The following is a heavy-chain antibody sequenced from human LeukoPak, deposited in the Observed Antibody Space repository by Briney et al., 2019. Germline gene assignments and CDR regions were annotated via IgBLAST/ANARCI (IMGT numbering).Heavy chain of an antibody. Sequence: GGSLRLSCAASGFTFSSYAMSWVRQAPGKGLEWVSGISGSGSSTYYADSVKGHFTISRDNSKNTLYLQMNSLRAEDTAVYYCAKDLGDSSGYYYFDYWGQGTLVTVSS. D-gene: IGHD3-22*01. CDR3: AKDLGDSSGYYYFDY. J-gene: IGHJ4*02. CDR1: GFTFSSYA. CDR2: ISGSGSST. V-gene: IGHV3-23*01.